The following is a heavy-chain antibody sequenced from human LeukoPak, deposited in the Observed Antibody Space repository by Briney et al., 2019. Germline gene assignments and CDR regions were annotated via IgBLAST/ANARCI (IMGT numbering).Heavy chain of an antibody. V-gene: IGHV1-2*02. CDR1: GYTFTGYY. Sequence: ASVKVSCKASGYTFTGYYMHWVRQAPGQGLEWMGWINPNSGGTNYAQKFQGRVTMTRDTSISTAYMELSSLRSDDTAVYYCAREMNTYSGSYFNYWGQGTPVTVSS. D-gene: IGHD1-26*01. J-gene: IGHJ4*02. CDR2: INPNSGGT. CDR3: AREMNTYSGSYFNY.